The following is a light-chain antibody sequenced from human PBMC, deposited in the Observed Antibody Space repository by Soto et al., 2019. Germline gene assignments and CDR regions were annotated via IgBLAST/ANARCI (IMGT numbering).Light chain of an antibody. CDR3: CSYAGGYPLL. V-gene: IGLV2-11*01. CDR1: SHDVGGYKY. CDR2: DVN. J-gene: IGLJ2*01. Sequence: QSALAHPPSVSASPGQSVTISCTGTSHDVGGYKYVSWYQQQPGKAPKLIIYDVNKRPSGVPDRCSGSKSGNTASLTISGLRAEDEGDYYCCSYAGGYPLLFGGGTKLTVL.